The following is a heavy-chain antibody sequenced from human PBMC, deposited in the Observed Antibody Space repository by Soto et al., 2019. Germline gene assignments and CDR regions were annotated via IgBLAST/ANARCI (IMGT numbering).Heavy chain of an antibody. CDR1: GFTFSSYS. D-gene: IGHD3-9*01. CDR3: ARDSGDYDIWTGYAYYYYGMGV. J-gene: IGHJ6*02. CDR2: ISSSSSTI. V-gene: IGHV3-48*02. Sequence: PGGSLRLSCAASGFTFSSYSMNWVRQAPGKGLEWVSYISSSSSTIYYADSVKGRFTISRDNAKNSLYLQMNSLRDEDTAVYYCARDSGDYDIWTGYAYYYYGMGVWGQGTTVTVSS.